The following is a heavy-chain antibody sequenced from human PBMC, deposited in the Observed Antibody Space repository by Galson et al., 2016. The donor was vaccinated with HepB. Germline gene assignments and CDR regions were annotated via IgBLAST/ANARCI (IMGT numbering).Heavy chain of an antibody. CDR2: ISYDGDKN. Sequence: SLRLSCAASGFSFSSYAMHWVRQAPGKGLEWVTLISYDGDKNYYADSVKGRFTISRDNSKNTLYLQMNSLRVEDTAVYFCARTFGELEYWGQGTLVTVSS. CDR1: GFSFSSYA. J-gene: IGHJ4*02. CDR3: ARTFGELEY. V-gene: IGHV3-30-3*01. D-gene: IGHD3-10*01.